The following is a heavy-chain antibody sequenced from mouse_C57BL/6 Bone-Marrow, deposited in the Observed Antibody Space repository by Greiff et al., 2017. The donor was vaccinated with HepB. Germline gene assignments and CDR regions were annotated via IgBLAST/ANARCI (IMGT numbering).Heavy chain of an antibody. D-gene: IGHD1-1*01. CDR1: GYTFTDYN. CDR3: ARGLYYYGSSYDAMDY. Sequence: EVQLQQSGPELVKPGASVKMSCKASGYTFTDYNMHWVKQSHGKSLEWIGYINPNNGGTSYNQKFKGKATLTVNKSSSTAYMELRSLTSEDSAVYYCARGLYYYGSSYDAMDYWGQGTSVTVSS. V-gene: IGHV1-22*01. J-gene: IGHJ4*01. CDR2: INPNNGGT.